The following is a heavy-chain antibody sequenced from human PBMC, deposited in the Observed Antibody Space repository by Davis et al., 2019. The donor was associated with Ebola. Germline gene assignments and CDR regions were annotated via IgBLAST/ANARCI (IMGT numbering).Heavy chain of an antibody. V-gene: IGHV1-8*01. CDR1: GYTFTTYD. D-gene: IGHD3-9*01. Sequence: ASVKVSCKASGYTFTTYDIHCVRQAPGQGLEWMGWMNPNSENTGYAQKFQGRVTMTRSTSIRPAYMELSSLRSEDTAVYYCARGGYFDWLTRWHYYGMDVWGQGTTVTVSS. CDR3: ARGGYFDWLTRWHYYGMDV. J-gene: IGHJ6*02. CDR2: MNPNSENT.